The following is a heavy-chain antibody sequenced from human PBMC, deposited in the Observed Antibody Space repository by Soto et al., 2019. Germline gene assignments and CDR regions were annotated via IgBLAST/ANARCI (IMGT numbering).Heavy chain of an antibody. CDR1: GFTLSSYV. J-gene: IGHJ4*02. CDR2: ISGSGGST. CDR3: ARPTTVIYFHY. D-gene: IGHD4-17*01. V-gene: IGHV3-23*01. Sequence: EVQLLESGGGLVQPGGSLRLSCAASGFTLSSYVMSWVRQAPGKGLEWVSAISGSGGSTYYADSVKGRFTISRDNSTNTPYLQLHRLKPEDTAVYYCARPTTVIYFHYWGQGPLVTVYS.